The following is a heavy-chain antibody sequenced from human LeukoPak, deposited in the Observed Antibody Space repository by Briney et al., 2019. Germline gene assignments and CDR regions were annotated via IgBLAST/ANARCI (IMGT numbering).Heavy chain of an antibody. J-gene: IGHJ4*01. CDR2: IYSGGST. V-gene: IGHV3-66*01. CDR1: GFTVSSNY. CDR3: ATGIAAAGTPLDYFDY. D-gene: IGHD6-13*01. Sequence: PGGSLRLSCAASGFTVSSNYMSWVRQAPGKGLEWVSVIYSGGSTYYADSVKGRFTISRDNSKNTLYLQMNSLRAEDTAVYYCATGIAAAGTPLDYFDYWSQGTLVTVSS.